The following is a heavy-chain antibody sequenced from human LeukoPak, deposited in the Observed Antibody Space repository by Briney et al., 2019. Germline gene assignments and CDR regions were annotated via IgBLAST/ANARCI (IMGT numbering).Heavy chain of an antibody. CDR1: GFTFNNYG. V-gene: IGHV3-30*02. J-gene: IGHJ4*02. CDR2: IPYDGSNK. CDR3: AKDVSVVVTASSLDY. Sequence: PGGSLRLSCAASGFTFNNYGMHWVRQAPGKGLEWVSFIPYDGSNKYYADSVRGRFTISRDNSKNTLYLQMNSLRAEDTAMYYCAKDVSVVVTASSLDYWGQGTLVTVSS. D-gene: IGHD2-21*02.